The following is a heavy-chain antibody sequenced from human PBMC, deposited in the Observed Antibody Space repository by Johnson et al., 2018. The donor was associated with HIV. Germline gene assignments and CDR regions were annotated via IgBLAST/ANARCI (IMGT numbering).Heavy chain of an antibody. J-gene: IGHJ3*02. D-gene: IGHD2-21*02. CDR2: INHDVSAI. CDR1: GFTFSHNW. V-gene: IGHV3-7*01. CDR3: ARGGAYCGGDCNAFDI. Sequence: VQLVESGGDLVQPGGSLRLSCIGSGFTFSHNWMSWVRQAPGKGPEWVANINHDVSAIHYVDSVKGRFTISRDNAKRSLFLQMNSLRVEDTAVYYCARGGAYCGGDCNAFDIWGQGTMVTVSS.